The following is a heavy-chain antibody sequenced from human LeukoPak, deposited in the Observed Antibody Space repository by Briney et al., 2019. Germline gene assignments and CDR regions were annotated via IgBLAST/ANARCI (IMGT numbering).Heavy chain of an antibody. D-gene: IGHD2-15*01. CDR2: ISAYNGNT. CDR3: ARAPRVVAATQFDY. V-gene: IGHV1-18*01. J-gene: IGHJ4*02. Sequence: ASVKVSCKASGYTFTSYGISWVRQAPGQGLEWMGWISAYNGNTNYAQKLQGRVTMTTDTSTSTAYMELRSLRSDDTAVYYCARAPRVVAATQFDYWGQGTLVTVSS. CDR1: GYTFTSYG.